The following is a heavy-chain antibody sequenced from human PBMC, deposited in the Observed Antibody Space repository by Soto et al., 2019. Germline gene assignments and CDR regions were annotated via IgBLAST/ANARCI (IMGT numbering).Heavy chain of an antibody. CDR3: ASQRLGYCSGGTCYGTGEDN. V-gene: IGHV4-39*01. D-gene: IGHD2-15*01. CDR2: VYYSGST. J-gene: IGHJ4*02. CDR1: GGSISSITYY. Sequence: QLQLQESGPGLVKPSETLSLTCNVSGGSISSITYYWGWIHQPPGKGLEWLGSVYYSGSTYYNPSLKSRVTISVDTSENQFSLRLSSVTAADTAVYYCASQRLGYCSGGTCYGTGEDNWGQGTLVTVSS.